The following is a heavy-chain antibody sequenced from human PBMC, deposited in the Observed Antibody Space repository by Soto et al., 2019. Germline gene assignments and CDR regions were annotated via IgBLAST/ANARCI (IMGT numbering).Heavy chain of an antibody. CDR2: INSDGSST. V-gene: IGHV3-74*01. D-gene: IGHD3-3*01. Sequence: EVQLVESGGGLVQPGGSLRVSCAASGFTFSSFWMYWVRQAPGKGLAWVSRINSDGSSTNCADSVRGRVTISRDNAKNTLYLQMNSLRAEDTAVYYCARIDFWSGMDVWGQGTTVTVSS. CDR3: ARIDFWSGMDV. CDR1: GFTFSSFW. J-gene: IGHJ6*02.